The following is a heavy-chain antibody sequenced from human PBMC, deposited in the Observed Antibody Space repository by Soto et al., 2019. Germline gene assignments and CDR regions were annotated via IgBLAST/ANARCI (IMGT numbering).Heavy chain of an antibody. D-gene: IGHD1-26*01. CDR2: IYNRGKT. V-gene: IGHV4-39*01. Sequence: QLQLQESGPGLVKPSETVSLTCTVSGDSISSSSLYWGWIRQPPGKGLEWIGSIYNRGKTYYSPSPESRVTIAVDTSKNQFSLKLSSVTAADTAVYYCARHGSNSGSYSEYLQYGGQGTLVAVSS. CDR1: GDSISSSSLY. CDR3: ARHGSNSGSYSEYLQY. J-gene: IGHJ1*01.